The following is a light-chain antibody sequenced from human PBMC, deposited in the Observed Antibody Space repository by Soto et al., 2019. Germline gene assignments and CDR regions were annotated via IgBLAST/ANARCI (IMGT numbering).Light chain of an antibody. J-gene: IGLJ2*01. Sequence: QSALTQPPSVSGSPGQSVTISCTGTSSDVGSYNRVSWYQQPPGTAPKLMIYEVSYRPSGVPDRFSGSKSGNTASLTISGLQPEDEADYNCSSYTTSSTLVFGGGTKLTVL. CDR2: EVS. CDR1: SSDVGSYNR. CDR3: SSYTTSSTLV. V-gene: IGLV2-18*02.